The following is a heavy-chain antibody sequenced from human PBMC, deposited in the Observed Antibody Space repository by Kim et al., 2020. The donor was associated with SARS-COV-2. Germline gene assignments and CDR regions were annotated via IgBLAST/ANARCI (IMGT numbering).Heavy chain of an antibody. D-gene: IGHD2-2*01. CDR3: ARARVVVPAANNWFYP. CDR2: IYYSGST. CDR1: GGSISSGGYY. J-gene: IGHJ5*02. Sequence: SETLSLTCTVSGGSISSGGYYWSWIRQHPGKGLEWIGYIYYSGSTYYNPSLKSRVTISVDTSKNQFSLKLSSVTAADTAVYYCARARVVVPAANNWFYPWGQGTLVTVSS. V-gene: IGHV4-31*03.